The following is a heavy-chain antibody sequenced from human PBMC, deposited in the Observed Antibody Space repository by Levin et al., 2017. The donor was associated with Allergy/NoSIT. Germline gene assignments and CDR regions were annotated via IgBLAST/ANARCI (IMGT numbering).Heavy chain of an antibody. CDR3: ARDKNTYGFDY. D-gene: IGHD5-18*01. CDR2: IYYTGNT. J-gene: IGHJ4*02. CDR1: GDSISTYY. V-gene: IGHV4-59*01. Sequence: TLSLTCTVSGDSISTYYWSWIRQPPGKGLEWIGYIYYTGNTNYNPSLKSRVTISVDTSKNQLSLKLSSVTAADTAVYYCARDKNTYGFDYWGQGALVTVSS.